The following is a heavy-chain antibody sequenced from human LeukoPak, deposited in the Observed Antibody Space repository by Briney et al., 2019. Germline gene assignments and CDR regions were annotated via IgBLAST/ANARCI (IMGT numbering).Heavy chain of an antibody. CDR3: ARDPYSSSWYVGTGYYYYYGMDV. CDR2: ISAYNGNT. D-gene: IGHD6-13*01. CDR1: GYTFTGYY. J-gene: IGHJ6*02. Sequence: GASVKVSCKASGYTFTGYYMHWVRQAPGQGLEWMGWISAYNGNTNYAQKLQGRVTMTTDTSTSTAYMELRSLRSDDTAVYYCARDPYSSSWYVGTGYYYYYGMDVWGQGTTVTVSS. V-gene: IGHV1-18*04.